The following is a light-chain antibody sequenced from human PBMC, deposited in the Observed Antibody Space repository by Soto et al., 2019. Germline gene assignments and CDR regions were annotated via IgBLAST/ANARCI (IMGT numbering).Light chain of an antibody. CDR2: LNSDGSH. V-gene: IGLV4-69*01. CDR3: QTWGTGIWV. CDR1: SGHSSYA. J-gene: IGLJ3*02. Sequence: QPVLTQSPSASASLGASVKLTCTLSSGHSSYAIAWHQQQPKKGPRYLMKLNSDGSHNKGDGIPDRFSGSSSGAERYLTISSLQSEDEADYYCQTWGTGIWVFGGGTKLTVL.